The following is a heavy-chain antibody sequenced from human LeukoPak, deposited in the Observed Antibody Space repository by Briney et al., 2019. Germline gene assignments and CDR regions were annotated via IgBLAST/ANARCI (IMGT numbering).Heavy chain of an antibody. J-gene: IGHJ4*02. CDR1: GGSFSGYY. CDR2: INHSGST. D-gene: IGHD6-13*01. Sequence: PSETLSLTCAVYGGSFSGYYWSWIRQPPGKGLEWIGEINHSGSTNYNPSLKSRVTISVDTSKNQFSLKLSSVTAADTAVYYCARHLSSSWLYFDYWGQGTLVTVSS. CDR3: ARHLSSSWLYFDY. V-gene: IGHV4-34*01.